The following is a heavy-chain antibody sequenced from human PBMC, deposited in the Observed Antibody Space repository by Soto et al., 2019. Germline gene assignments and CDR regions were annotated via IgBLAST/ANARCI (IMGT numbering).Heavy chain of an antibody. Sequence: QVQLQESGPGLVKPSQTLSLTCTVSGGSISSGDYYWSWIRQHPGKGLAWIGYIYYSGSTYYNPSLRSRLTISVDTSKNHFSLKLSSVTAADTAVYYCARGDDYGDYGGWFGPWGQGTLVTVSS. CDR3: ARGDDYGDYGGWFGP. CDR1: GGSISSGDYY. V-gene: IGHV4-31*03. CDR2: IYYSGST. J-gene: IGHJ5*02. D-gene: IGHD4-17*01.